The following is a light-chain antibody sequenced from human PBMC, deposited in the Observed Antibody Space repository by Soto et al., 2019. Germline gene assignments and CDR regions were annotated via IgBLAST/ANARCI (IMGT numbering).Light chain of an antibody. V-gene: IGKV1-6*01. J-gene: IGKJ1*01. Sequence: AIQLTHSRTSLYASVGDRVTITCRSSQAIRTALGWYQQRPGKVPKLLIYAASTLQSGVPSRFSGSGSGTDFTLTISSLQPEDFATYYCLLDFRYFWACGQGTKV. CDR3: LLDFRYFWA. CDR1: QAIRTA. CDR2: AAS.